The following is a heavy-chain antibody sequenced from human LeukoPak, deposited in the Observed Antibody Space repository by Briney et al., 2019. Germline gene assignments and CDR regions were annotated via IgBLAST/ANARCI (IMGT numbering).Heavy chain of an antibody. CDR2: ISSSSSII. CDR3: ARRVATTPFDY. CDR1: GFTFSSYS. Sequence: GGSLRLSCAASGFTFSSYSINWVRQAPGKGLEWISYISSSSSIIYYADSVKGRFTIPRDNAKNSLYLQMNSLRAEDTAVYYCARRVATTPFDYWGQGTLVTVSS. J-gene: IGHJ4*02. D-gene: IGHD5-24*01. V-gene: IGHV3-48*01.